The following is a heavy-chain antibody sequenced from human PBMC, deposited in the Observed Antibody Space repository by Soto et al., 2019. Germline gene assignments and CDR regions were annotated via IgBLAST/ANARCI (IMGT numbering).Heavy chain of an antibody. CDR3: ASGLAPSGSYANDY. CDR2: IYYSGST. D-gene: IGHD1-26*01. J-gene: IGHJ4*02. V-gene: IGHV4-59*01. Sequence: QVQLQESGPGLVKPSETLSLTCTVSGGSISSYYWSWIRQPPGKGLEWIGYIYYSGSTNYNPSLKSRVTISVDTSKNQFSLKLSSVTAADTAVYYCASGLAPSGSYANDYWGQGTLVTVSS. CDR1: GGSISSYY.